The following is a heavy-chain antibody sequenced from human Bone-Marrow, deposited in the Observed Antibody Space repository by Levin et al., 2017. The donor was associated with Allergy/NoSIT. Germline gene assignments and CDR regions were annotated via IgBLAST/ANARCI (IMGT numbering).Heavy chain of an antibody. D-gene: IGHD2-21*01. V-gene: IGHV4-61*09. Sequence: SETLSLTCTVSGVSITSGSYYWSWIRQPAGKGLEWIGHSYTSGNITYNPSLKSRVTISLDTSKKQFSLKLRSVTAADTAVYYCARVLQYSYYYTDFWGKGTMVTVSS. CDR1: GVSITSGSYY. CDR2: SYTSGNI. CDR3: ARVLQYSYYYTDF. J-gene: IGHJ6*03.